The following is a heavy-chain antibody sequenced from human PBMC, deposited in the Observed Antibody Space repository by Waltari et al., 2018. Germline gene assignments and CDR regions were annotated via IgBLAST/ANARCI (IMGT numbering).Heavy chain of an antibody. CDR1: GFSISHDYQ. J-gene: IGHJ4*01. D-gene: IGHD3-3*01. Sequence: QVQLQESGPGLVKPSETLSLTCAVSGFSISHDYQWGWIRQPPGKGLEWIGSIYHSGSTYFNPSLKSRVTISVDTSKNKVSLRLSSVTAADTAVYYCARMFYDFWTGYSDYWGHGTLVTVSS. V-gene: IGHV4-38-2*01. CDR3: ARMFYDFWTGYSDY. CDR2: IYHSGST.